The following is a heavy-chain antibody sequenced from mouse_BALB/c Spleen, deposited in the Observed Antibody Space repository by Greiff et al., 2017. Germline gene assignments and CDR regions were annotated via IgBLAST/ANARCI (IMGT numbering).Heavy chain of an antibody. CDR2: IYPGGGYT. Sequence: VQLQQSGAELMKPGASVKISCKASGYTFTNYWLGWVKQRPGHGLEWIGDIYPGGGYTNYNEKFKGKATLTADTSSSTAYMQLSSLTSEDSAVYFCAGGNYGFAYWGQGTLVTVSA. CDR3: AGGNYGFAY. D-gene: IGHD2-1*01. CDR1: GYTFTNYW. J-gene: IGHJ3*01. V-gene: IGHV1-63*02.